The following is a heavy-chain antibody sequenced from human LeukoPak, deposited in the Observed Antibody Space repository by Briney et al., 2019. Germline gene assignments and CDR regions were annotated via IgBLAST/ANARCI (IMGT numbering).Heavy chain of an antibody. D-gene: IGHD5-12*01. V-gene: IGHV1-2*06. Sequence: ASVKVSCKASGYTFTTYHINWVRQATGQGLEWMGRINPNSGGTNYAQRFQGRVTMTRDTSISTAYMELTRLRFDDTAVYYCARGRSGEWLRFDCWGQGTLVTVSS. CDR2: INPNSGGT. CDR3: ARGRSGEWLRFDC. J-gene: IGHJ4*02. CDR1: GYTFTTYH.